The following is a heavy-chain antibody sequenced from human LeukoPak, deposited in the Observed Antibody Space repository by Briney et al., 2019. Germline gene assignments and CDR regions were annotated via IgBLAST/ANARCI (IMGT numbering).Heavy chain of an antibody. CDR2: ISYDGSNK. Sequence: GRSLRLSCAASGFTFSSYAMHWVRQAPGKGLEWVAVISYDGSNKYYADSVKGRFTISRDNSKNTLYLQMNSLRAEDTAVYYCAKDKDRLWFGESAVDYWGQGTLVTVSS. D-gene: IGHD3-10*01. CDR1: GFTFSSYA. J-gene: IGHJ4*02. V-gene: IGHV3-30*04. CDR3: AKDKDRLWFGESAVDY.